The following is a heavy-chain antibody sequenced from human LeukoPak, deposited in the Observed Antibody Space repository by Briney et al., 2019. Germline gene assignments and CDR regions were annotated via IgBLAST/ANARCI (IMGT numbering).Heavy chain of an antibody. CDR3: AKDRGGCSYGAYFDY. D-gene: IGHD5-18*01. CDR1: GFTFSSYG. V-gene: IGHV3-30*02. CDR2: IRYDGSNK. J-gene: IGHJ4*02. Sequence: GGSLRLSCAASGFTFSSYGMHWVRQAPGKGLEWVAFIRYDGSNKYYADSVKGRFTISRDNSKNTLYLQMNSLRAEDRAVYYCAKDRGGCSYGAYFDYWGQGTLVTVSS.